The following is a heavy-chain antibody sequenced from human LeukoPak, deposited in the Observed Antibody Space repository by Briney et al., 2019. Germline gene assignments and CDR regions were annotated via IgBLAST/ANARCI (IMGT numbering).Heavy chain of an antibody. Sequence: GGSLRLSCAASGFTFSSYEMNWVRQAPGKGLEWVSYISSSGSTIYYADSVKGRFTISRDNAKNSLYLQMNSLRAEDTAVYYRARVIQLWSLYYFDYWGQGTLDTVSS. D-gene: IGHD5-18*01. CDR1: GFTFSSYE. CDR3: ARVIQLWSLYYFDY. J-gene: IGHJ4*02. CDR2: ISSSGSTI. V-gene: IGHV3-48*03.